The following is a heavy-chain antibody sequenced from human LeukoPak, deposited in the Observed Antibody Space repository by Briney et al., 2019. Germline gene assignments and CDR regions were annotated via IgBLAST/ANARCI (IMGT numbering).Heavy chain of an antibody. D-gene: IGHD1-26*01. V-gene: IGHV3-74*01. CDR1: GFTFSSYW. CDR2: INSDGSST. Sequence: GGSLRLSCAASGFTFSSYWIHWVRQPPGKGLVWVSRINSDGSSTSYADSVKGRFTISRDNAKNTLYLQVTSLRAEDTAVYYCVRGAGSYGDWDYWGQGTLVTVSS. J-gene: IGHJ4*02. CDR3: VRGAGSYGDWDY.